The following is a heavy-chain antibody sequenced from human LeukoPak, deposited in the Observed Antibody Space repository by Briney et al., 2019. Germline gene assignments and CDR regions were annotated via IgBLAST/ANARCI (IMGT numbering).Heavy chain of an antibody. CDR2: IISTGSTT. V-gene: IGHV3-48*01. Sequence: PGGSLRLSCAASGFTFSSYSMNWVRQAPGKGLEWLSYIISTGSTTYCADSVKGRFTISRDNANNSLSLQMSSLRAEDTAVYYCATGFWGYCSRNSCPLDNWGQGTLVTVAS. J-gene: IGHJ4*02. CDR3: ATGFWGYCSRNSCPLDN. D-gene: IGHD2-2*01. CDR1: GFTFSSYS.